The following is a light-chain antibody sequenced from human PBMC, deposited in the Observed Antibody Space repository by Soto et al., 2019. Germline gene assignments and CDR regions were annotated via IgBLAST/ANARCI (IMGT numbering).Light chain of an antibody. CDR1: QGVSSY. CDR2: DAS. V-gene: IGKV3D-11*01. J-gene: IGKJ5*01. Sequence: EIVLTQSTATLSFSPGERATLSCRASQGVSSYLAWYQQKPGQAPRLLIYDASNRATGIPARFSGSGPGTDFTLTISSLEPEDFAVYYCQQRSNWLFGQGTRLEIK. CDR3: QQRSNWL.